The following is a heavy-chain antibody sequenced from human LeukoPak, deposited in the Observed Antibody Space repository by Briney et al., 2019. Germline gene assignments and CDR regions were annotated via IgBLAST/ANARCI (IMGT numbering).Heavy chain of an antibody. J-gene: IGHJ4*02. D-gene: IGHD6-13*01. CDR3: ARDRVAADY. Sequence: GGSLRLSCAASGFIFSSYSMNWVRQAPGKGLEWVSYISSSSSTIYYADSVKGRFTISRDNAKNSLYLQMNSLRAEDTAVYYCARDRVAADYWGQGTLVTVSS. CDR2: ISSSSSTI. V-gene: IGHV3-48*01. CDR1: GFIFSSYS.